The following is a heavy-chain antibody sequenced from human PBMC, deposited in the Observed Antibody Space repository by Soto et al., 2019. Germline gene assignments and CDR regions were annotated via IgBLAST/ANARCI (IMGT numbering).Heavy chain of an antibody. V-gene: IGHV4-30-4*01. CDR2: MYYSGST. CDR3: ARWLGYGPHFDY. CDR1: GGSISSGDYY. J-gene: IGHJ4*02. D-gene: IGHD5-12*01. Sequence: QVQLQESGPGLVKPSQTLSLTCTVSGGSISSGDYYWSWIRQPPGKGLEWIGYMYYSGSTYYNPSLNSRVTISVYTSKNQFSLKLSSVTAADTVVYYCARWLGYGPHFDYWGQGTLVTVSS.